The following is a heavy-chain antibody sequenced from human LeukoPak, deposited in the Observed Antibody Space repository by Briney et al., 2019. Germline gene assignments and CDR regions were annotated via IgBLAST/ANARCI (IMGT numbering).Heavy chain of an antibody. CDR1: GGSISSYY. CDR3: ARVPGPNWFDP. Sequence: SETLSLTCIVSGGSISSYYWGWIRQPPGKGLEWIGSIYQSGSTYYNPSLKSRVTISVDTSKNQFSLKVSSVTAADTAVYFCARVPGPNWFDPWGQGTLVTVSS. CDR2: IYQSGST. J-gene: IGHJ5*02. V-gene: IGHV4-38-2*02.